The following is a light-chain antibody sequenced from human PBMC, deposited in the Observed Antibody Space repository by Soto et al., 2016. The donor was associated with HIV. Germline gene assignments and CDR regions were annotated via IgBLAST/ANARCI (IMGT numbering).Light chain of an antibody. J-gene: IGKJ4*01. CDR1: QSISSY. V-gene: IGKV1-17*01. CDR3: LQHNRFPLT. Sequence: DIQMTQSPSSLSASVGDRVTITCRASQSISSYLNWYQQKPGKAPKLLIYAASSLQSGVPSRFSGSGSGTEFTLTISSLQPEDFATYYCLQHNRFPLTFGGGTKVEI. CDR2: AAS.